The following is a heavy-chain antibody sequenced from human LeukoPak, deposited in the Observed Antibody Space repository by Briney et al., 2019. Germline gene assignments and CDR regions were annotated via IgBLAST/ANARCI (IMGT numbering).Heavy chain of an antibody. D-gene: IGHD3-3*02. CDR1: GGSFSGYY. J-gene: IGHJ4*02. CDR2: INHSGST. V-gene: IGHV4-34*01. Sequence: SGTLSLTCAVYGGSFSGYYWSWIRQPPGKGLEWIGEINHSGSTNYNPSLKSRVTISVDTSKNQFSLKLSSVTAADTAVYYCARARRDSISYYFDYWGQGTLVTVSS. CDR3: ARARRDSISYYFDY.